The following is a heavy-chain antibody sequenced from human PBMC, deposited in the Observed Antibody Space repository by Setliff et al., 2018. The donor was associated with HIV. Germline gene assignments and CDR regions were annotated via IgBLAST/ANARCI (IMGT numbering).Heavy chain of an antibody. CDR1: GFSVKSASY. Sequence: SETLSLTCTVSGFSVKSASYWGWIRQTPGEGLEWIGSIYHSGTTYYNPSLASRATLSLDTSKNQFSLRLSSVSAADTAIYYCARVRGVDPLLVTASDAFSIWGQGTMVTVSS. CDR2: IYHSGTT. J-gene: IGHJ3*02. V-gene: IGHV4-38-2*02. D-gene: IGHD2-21*02. CDR3: ARVRGVDPLLVTASDAFSI.